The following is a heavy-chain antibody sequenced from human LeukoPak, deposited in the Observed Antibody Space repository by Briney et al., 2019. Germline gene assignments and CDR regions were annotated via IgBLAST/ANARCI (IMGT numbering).Heavy chain of an antibody. CDR2: INHSGST. Sequence: TSETLSLTCAVYGRSFSGYYWSWIRQPPGKGLEWIGEINHSGSTNYNPSLKSRVTISVDTSKNQFSLKLSSVTAADTAVYYCARGPGTVVAARPNDYWGQGTLVTVSS. CDR3: ARGPGTVVAARPNDY. D-gene: IGHD6-6*01. CDR1: GRSFSGYY. J-gene: IGHJ4*02. V-gene: IGHV4-34*01.